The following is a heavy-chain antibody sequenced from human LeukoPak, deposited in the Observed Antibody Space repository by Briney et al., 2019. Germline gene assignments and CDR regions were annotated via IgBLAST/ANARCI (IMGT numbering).Heavy chain of an antibody. CDR2: ISGSGGST. CDR1: GFTVSSNY. D-gene: IGHD3-22*01. V-gene: IGHV3-23*01. Sequence: GGSLRLSCAASGFTVSSNYMSWVRQAPGKGLEWVSAISGSGGSTYYADSVKGRFTISRDNSKNTLYLQMNSLRAEDTAVYYCAKYAMGYDSSGYYYWYWGQGTLVTVSS. CDR3: AKYAMGYDSSGYYYWY. J-gene: IGHJ4*02.